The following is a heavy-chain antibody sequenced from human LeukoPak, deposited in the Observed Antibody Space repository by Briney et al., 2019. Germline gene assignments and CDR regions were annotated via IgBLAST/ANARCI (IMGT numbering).Heavy chain of an antibody. V-gene: IGHV4-34*01. J-gene: IGHJ2*01. CDR1: GGSFSGYY. CDR3: ARGSVGSKRIAAAGRRFDL. D-gene: IGHD6-13*01. Sequence: SETLSLTCAVYGGSFSGYYWSWIRQPPGKGLEWIGEINHSGSTNYNPSLKSRVTISVDTSKNQFSLKLSSVTAADTAVYYCARGSVGSKRIAAAGRRFDLWGRGTLVTVSS. CDR2: INHSGST.